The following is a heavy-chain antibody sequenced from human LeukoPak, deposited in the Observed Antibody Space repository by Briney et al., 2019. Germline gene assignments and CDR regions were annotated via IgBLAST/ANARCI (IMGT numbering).Heavy chain of an antibody. Sequence: SETLSLTCTVSGGSISSYYWSWIRQPPGKGLEWIGYIYYSGSTNYNPSLKSRVTTSVDTSKNQFSLKLSSVTAADTAVYYCARGGDFWSGANWFDPWGQGTLVTVSS. CDR1: GGSISSYY. V-gene: IGHV4-59*08. J-gene: IGHJ5*02. D-gene: IGHD3-3*01. CDR2: IYYSGST. CDR3: ARGGDFWSGANWFDP.